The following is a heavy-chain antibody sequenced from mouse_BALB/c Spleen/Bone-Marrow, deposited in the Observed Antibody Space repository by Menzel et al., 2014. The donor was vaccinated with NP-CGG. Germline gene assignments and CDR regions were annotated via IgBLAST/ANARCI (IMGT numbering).Heavy chain of an antibody. V-gene: IGHV7-3*02. Sequence: EVHLVESGGGLVQPGGSLRLSCATSGFTFTDYYMNWVRQPPGKALEWLGFIRNKANGYTTEYSASVKSRFTISRDNSQNILYLQMNTLRADDSATYDCARDKGRVFFDYWGQGTTLTVSS. CDR2: IRNKANGYTT. CDR3: ARDKGRVFFDY. CDR1: GFTFTDYY. J-gene: IGHJ2*01.